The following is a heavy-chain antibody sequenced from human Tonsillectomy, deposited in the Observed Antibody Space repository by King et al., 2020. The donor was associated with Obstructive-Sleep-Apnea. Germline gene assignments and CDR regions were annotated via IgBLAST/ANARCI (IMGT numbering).Heavy chain of an antibody. J-gene: IGHJ4*02. D-gene: IGHD1-26*01. V-gene: IGHV4-59*08. CDR2: IYSGST. CDR3: ARQGGYSGSYFYLDV. Sequence: LQLQESGPGLVKPSETLSLTCTVSGGSISTYYWSWIRQPPGKGLEWIGYIYSGSTSYNPSLKSRVTISVDTSRNHFSLELRSVTAADTAVYYCARQGGYSGSYFYLDVWGQGTLVTVSS. CDR1: GGSISTYY.